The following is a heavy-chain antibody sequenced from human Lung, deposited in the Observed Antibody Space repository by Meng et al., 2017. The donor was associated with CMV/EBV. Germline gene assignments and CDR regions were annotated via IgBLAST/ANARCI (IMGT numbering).Heavy chain of an antibody. CDR1: GGSINSYY. V-gene: IGHV4-59*01. J-gene: IGHJ4*02. CDR2: FYYRGNS. Sequence: HVQLGESDPGLVKPSETLSLTVTVSGGSINSYYWSWIRQPPGQGLEWLGYFYYRGNSNYNPSLKSRVTISVDTSKNLFSLNLTSVTAADAALYYCARGSYLAVEGWGLGTLVTVSS. D-gene: IGHD2-21*01. CDR3: ARGSYLAVEG.